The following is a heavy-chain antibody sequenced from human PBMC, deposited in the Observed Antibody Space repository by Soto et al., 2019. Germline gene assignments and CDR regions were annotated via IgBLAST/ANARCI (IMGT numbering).Heavy chain of an antibody. Sequence: PSETLSLTCTVSGGSIGSGDYYWSWIRQPPGKGLEWIGYMYYTGSTYYNPSLKSRVTISVDASKNQFSLKLSSVTAADTAVYYCARAFDDSSGYYGGLGYWGQGTLVTVSS. CDR3: ARAFDDSSGYYGGLGY. D-gene: IGHD3-22*01. CDR1: GGSIGSGDYY. V-gene: IGHV4-30-4*01. J-gene: IGHJ4*02. CDR2: MYYTGST.